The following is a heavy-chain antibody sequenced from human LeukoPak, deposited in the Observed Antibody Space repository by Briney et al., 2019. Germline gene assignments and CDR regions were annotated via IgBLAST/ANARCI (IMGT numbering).Heavy chain of an antibody. V-gene: IGHV6-1*01. J-gene: IGHJ3*02. D-gene: IGHD1-26*01. CDR1: GDSVSSNRAA. CDR2: TFYRSKWHY. Sequence: SQTLSLTCAISGDSVSSNRAAWNWIRQSPSRGLEWLGRTFYRSKWHYEYDTSMKSRTTINPDTSRNQFSLQVTSVTPEDTAVYYCAREPQWEPDAFDIWGQGTMVTVSS. CDR3: AREPQWEPDAFDI.